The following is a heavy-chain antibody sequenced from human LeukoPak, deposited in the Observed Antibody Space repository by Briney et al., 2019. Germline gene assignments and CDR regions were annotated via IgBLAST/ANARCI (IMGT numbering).Heavy chain of an antibody. CDR3: ARVSIAAAGTHIDYYYYYYMDV. CDR1: GYTFTSYG. D-gene: IGHD6-13*01. Sequence: ASVKVSCKASGYTFTSYGISWVRQATGQGLEWMGWMNPNSGNTGYAQKFQGRVTITRNTSISTAYMELSSLRSEDTAVYYCARVSIAAAGTHIDYYYYYYMDVWGKGTTVTVSS. V-gene: IGHV1-8*03. CDR2: MNPNSGNT. J-gene: IGHJ6*03.